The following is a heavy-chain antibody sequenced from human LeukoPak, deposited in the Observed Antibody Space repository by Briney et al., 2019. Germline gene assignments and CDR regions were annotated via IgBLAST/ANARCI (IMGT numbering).Heavy chain of an antibody. D-gene: IGHD2-2*02. J-gene: IGHJ4*02. CDR2: ISGSVGKT. V-gene: IGHV3-23*01. CDR3: AKSDCSSTDCYRPTY. Sequence: GGSLRLSCAASGFTFSSYAMSWVRQAPGKGLEWVSTISGSVGKTDYADSVKGRFTISRDNSKNTLYLQMNSLRAEDTAVYYCAKSDCSSTDCYRPTYWGQGTLVTVSS. CDR1: GFTFSSYA.